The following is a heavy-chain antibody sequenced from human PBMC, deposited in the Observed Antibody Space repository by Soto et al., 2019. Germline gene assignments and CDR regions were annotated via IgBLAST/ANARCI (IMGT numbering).Heavy chain of an antibody. Sequence: QMQLVQSGPEVKKPGTSVKVSCKASGITFSTSAMQWVRQARGQRLEWIGWIVVGSGHTNYAQKFQERITITSDMSRSTAYMELSSLRSEDTAVYYCAATIIAVSGTGYYGMDVWGQGTTVTVSS. CDR2: IVVGSGHT. V-gene: IGHV1-58*02. J-gene: IGHJ6*02. D-gene: IGHD6-19*01. CDR1: GITFSTSA. CDR3: AATIIAVSGTGYYGMDV.